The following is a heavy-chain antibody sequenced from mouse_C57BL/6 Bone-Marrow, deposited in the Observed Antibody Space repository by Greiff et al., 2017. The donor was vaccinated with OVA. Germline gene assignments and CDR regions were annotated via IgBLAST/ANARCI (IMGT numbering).Heavy chain of an antibody. D-gene: IGHD2-12*01. V-gene: IGHV1-66*01. J-gene: IGHJ4*01. CDR3: ALTTYYAMDY. CDR1: GYSFTSYY. Sequence: QVQLQQSGPELVKPGASVKISCKASGYSFTSYYIHWVKQRPGQGLEWIGWIYPGSGNTKYNEKFKGKATLTADTSSSTAYMQLSSLTSEDSAVYYCALTTYYAMDYWGQGTSVTVSS. CDR2: IYPGSGNT.